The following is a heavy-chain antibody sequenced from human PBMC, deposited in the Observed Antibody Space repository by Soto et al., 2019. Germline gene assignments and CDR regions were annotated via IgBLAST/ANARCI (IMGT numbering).Heavy chain of an antibody. CDR3: AKTLRGDYYFFQP. Sequence: LPHRCPVSGFSIFTSCSFWGGILPPPWKGLEWIASIYYSWCTNFIPSLSSRVTITADTSKPQFSLTVTSVTATDPAVCFCAKTLRGDYYFFQPWGQGTVVTGSS. J-gene: IGHJ1*01. CDR2: IYYSWCT. CDR1: GFSIFTSCSF. V-gene: IGHV4-39*01. D-gene: IGHD2-21*02.